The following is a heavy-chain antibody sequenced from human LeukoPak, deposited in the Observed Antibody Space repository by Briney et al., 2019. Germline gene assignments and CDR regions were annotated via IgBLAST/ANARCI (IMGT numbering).Heavy chain of an antibody. V-gene: IGHV4-59*12. CDR1: GGSISSYY. J-gene: IGHJ5*02. CDR3: AREGEAAAAPNWFDP. D-gene: IGHD6-13*01. CDR2: IYYSGST. Sequence: SETLSLTCTVSGGSISSYYWSWIRQPPGKGLEWIGYIYYSGSTNYNPSLKSRVTISVDTSKKQFSLNLNSVTAADTAVYYCAREGEAAAAPNWFDPWGQGTLVTVSS.